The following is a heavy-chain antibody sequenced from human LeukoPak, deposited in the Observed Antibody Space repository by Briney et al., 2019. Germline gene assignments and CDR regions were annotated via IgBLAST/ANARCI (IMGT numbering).Heavy chain of an antibody. CDR2: ISYDGSNK. V-gene: IGHV3-30-3*01. CDR3: ASLGGIVVVPAAIWDWFDP. D-gene: IGHD2-2*01. Sequence: GRSLRLSCAASGFTFSSYAMHWVRQAPGKGLVWVAVISYDGSNKYYADSVKGRFTISRDNSKNTLYLQMNSLRAEDTAVYYCASLGGIVVVPAAIWDWFDPWGQGTLVTVSS. CDR1: GFTFSSYA. J-gene: IGHJ5*02.